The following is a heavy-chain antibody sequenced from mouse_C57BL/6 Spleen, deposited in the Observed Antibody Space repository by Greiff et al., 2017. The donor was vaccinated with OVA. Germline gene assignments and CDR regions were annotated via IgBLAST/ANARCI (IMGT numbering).Heavy chain of an antibody. CDR3: ARKWASHDYDGYFDV. Sequence: VQLKQSGPVLVKPGASVKMSCKASGYTFTDYYMNWVKQSHGKSLEWIGVINPYNGGTSYNQKFKGKATLTVDKSSSTAYMELNSLTSEDPAVYYCARKWASHDYDGYFDVWGTGTTVTVSS. CDR1: GYTFTDYY. V-gene: IGHV1-19*01. D-gene: IGHD2-4*01. J-gene: IGHJ1*03. CDR2: INPYNGGT.